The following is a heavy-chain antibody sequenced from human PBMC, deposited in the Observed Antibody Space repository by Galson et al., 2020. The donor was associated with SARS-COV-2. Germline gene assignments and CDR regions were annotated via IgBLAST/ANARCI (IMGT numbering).Heavy chain of an antibody. Sequence: SVKVSCKASGGTFSSYAISWVRQAPGQGLEWMGGIIPIFGTANYAQKFQGRVTITADESTSTAYMELSSLRSEDTAVYYCARARWRTDYIASYYYYGMDVWGQGTTVTVSS. CDR3: ARARWRTDYIASYYYYGMDV. V-gene: IGHV1-69*13. J-gene: IGHJ6*02. CDR1: GGTFSSYA. CDR2: IIPIFGTA. D-gene: IGHD4-4*01.